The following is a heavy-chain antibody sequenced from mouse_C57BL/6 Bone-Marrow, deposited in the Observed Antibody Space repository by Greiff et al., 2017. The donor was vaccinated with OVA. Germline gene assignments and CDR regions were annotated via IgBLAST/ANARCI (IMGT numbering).Heavy chain of an antibody. J-gene: IGHJ1*03. CDR1: GYTFTDHI. CDR3: GIFITTVVATGDWYFDV. V-gene: IGHV1-11*01. D-gene: IGHD1-1*01. CDR2: IYPVSGET. Sequence: QVQLQQPGAELASPGASVTLSCKASGYTFTDHIMNWVKKRPGQGLEWIGRIYPVSGETNYNQKFMGKATFSVDRSSSTVYMVLNSLTSEDPAVYYCGIFITTVVATGDWYFDVWGTGTTVTVSS.